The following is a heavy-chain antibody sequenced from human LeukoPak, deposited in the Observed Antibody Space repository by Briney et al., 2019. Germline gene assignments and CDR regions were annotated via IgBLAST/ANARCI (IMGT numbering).Heavy chain of an antibody. V-gene: IGHV4-61*01. D-gene: IGHD1/OR15-1a*01. CDR3: ARVENNWSKEGGFDYFDY. J-gene: IGHJ4*02. CDR2: IYYSGST. Sequence: PSETLSLTCTVSGGSVSSGSYYWSWIRQPPGKGLEWIGYIYYSGSTNYNPSLKSRVTISVDTSKNQFSLKLSSVTAADTAVYYCARVENNWSKEGGFDYFDYWGQGTLVTVSS. CDR1: GGSVSSGSYY.